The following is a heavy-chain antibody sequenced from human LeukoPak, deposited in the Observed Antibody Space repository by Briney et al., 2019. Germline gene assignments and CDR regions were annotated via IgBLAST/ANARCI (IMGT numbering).Heavy chain of an antibody. V-gene: IGHV7-4-1*02. D-gene: IGHD5-24*01. CDR3: ARDAATINFDY. Sequence: GASVKVSCKASGYTFTGYSINWVRQAPGQGLEWMGWINIYTGNPTYAQGFTGRFVFSLDTSVSTPYLQISSLKAEDTAVYYCARDAATINFDYWGQGTLVTVSS. CDR1: GYTFTGYS. CDR2: INIYTGNP. J-gene: IGHJ4*02.